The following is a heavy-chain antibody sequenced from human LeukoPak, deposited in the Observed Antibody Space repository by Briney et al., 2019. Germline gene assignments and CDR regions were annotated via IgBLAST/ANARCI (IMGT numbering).Heavy chain of an antibody. CDR3: ARVMGTYCGGDCYSGFDY. CDR2: INPNSGGT. D-gene: IGHD2-21*01. CDR1: GYTFTGYY. V-gene: IGHV1-2*02. J-gene: IGHJ4*02. Sequence: ASVKVSCKASGYTFTGYYMHWVRQAPGQGLEWMGWINPNSGGTNYAQKFQGRVTMTRDTSISTAYMELSRLRFDDTAVYYCARVMGTYCGGDCYSGFDYWGQGTLVTVS.